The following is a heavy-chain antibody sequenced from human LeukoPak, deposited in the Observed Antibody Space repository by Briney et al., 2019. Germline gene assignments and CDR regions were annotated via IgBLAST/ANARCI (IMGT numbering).Heavy chain of an antibody. V-gene: IGHV3-66*01. J-gene: IGHJ6*02. CDR1: GFTVSSNY. D-gene: IGHD3-10*01. CDR2: IYSGNSA. CDR3: ARGGRSGSYYGYYYGMDV. Sequence: GGSLRLSCAASGFTVSSNYMNWVRQAPGKGLEWVSVIYSGNSAYYADSVKGRFTISRDSSKNTLYLQMNSLRAEDTAVYYCARGGRSGSYYGYYYGMDVWGQGTTVTVSS.